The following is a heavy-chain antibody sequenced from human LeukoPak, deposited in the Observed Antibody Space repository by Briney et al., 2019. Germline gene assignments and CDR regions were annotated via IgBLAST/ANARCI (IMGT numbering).Heavy chain of an antibody. CDR1: GGSISSYY. J-gene: IGHJ6*02. CDR3: ARDLIDIVVVPAARTYYYYGMDV. V-gene: IGHV4-59*12. Sequence: SETLSLTCTASGGSISSYYWSWIRQPPGKGLEWIGYIYYSGSTNYNPSLKSRVTISVDTSKNQFSLKLSSVTAADTAVYYCARDLIDIVVVPAARTYYYYGMDVWGQGTTVTVSS. CDR2: IYYSGST. D-gene: IGHD2-2*01.